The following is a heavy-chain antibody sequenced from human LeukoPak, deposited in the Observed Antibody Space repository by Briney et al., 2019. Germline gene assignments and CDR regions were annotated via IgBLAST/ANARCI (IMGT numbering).Heavy chain of an antibody. J-gene: IGHJ4*02. V-gene: IGHV3-9*01. CDR2: ISWNSGSI. CDR3: ARTNIAVAGFDY. Sequence: GGSLKLSCAASGFTFDGYAIHWVRQAPGKGLEWVSGISWNSGSIGYADSVKGRFTISRDNAKNSLYLQMNSLRAEDTALYYCARTNIAVAGFDYWGQGTLVTVSS. CDR1: GFTFDGYA. D-gene: IGHD6-19*01.